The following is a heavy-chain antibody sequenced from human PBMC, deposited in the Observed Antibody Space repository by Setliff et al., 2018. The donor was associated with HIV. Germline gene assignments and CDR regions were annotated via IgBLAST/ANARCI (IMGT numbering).Heavy chain of an antibody. V-gene: IGHV1-8*01. J-gene: IGHJ3*02. D-gene: IGHD3-22*01. CDR1: GHTFTNVD. Sequence: ASVKVSCKASGHTFTNVDIHWLRRATGQGLEWMGWIGTYNGDTNYAQKFQGRVTMTGNTSISTAYMELSSLRSEDTAVYYCARGGGGYYYVGAVDIWGQGTVVTV. CDR2: IGTYNGDT. CDR3: ARGGGGYYYVGAVDI.